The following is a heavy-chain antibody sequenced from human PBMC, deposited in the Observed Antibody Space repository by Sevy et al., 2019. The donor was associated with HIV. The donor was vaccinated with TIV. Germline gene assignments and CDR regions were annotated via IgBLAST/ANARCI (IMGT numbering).Heavy chain of an antibody. Sequence: GGSLRLSCTTSGFTFTSYAMNWVRQAPGKGLEWVSTIVRNFRGVDVTYDADSVKGRFTISRDSSRNTLYLQMSSLRAEDTAVYYCAGAGYDSSGSFDALDIWGQGTMVTVSS. CDR2: IVRNFRGVDVT. D-gene: IGHD3-22*01. CDR3: AGAGYDSSGSFDALDI. CDR1: GFTFTSYA. V-gene: IGHV3-23*01. J-gene: IGHJ3*02.